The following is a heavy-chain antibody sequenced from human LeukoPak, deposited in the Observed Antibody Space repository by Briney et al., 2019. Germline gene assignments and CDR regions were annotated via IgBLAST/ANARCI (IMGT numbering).Heavy chain of an antibody. D-gene: IGHD3-3*01. V-gene: IGHV1-69*04. CDR2: IIPILGIA. CDR1: GGTFSSYA. J-gene: IGHJ4*02. Sequence: ASVKVSCKASGGTFSSYAISWVRQAPGQGLEWMGRIIPILGIANYAQKFQGRVTITADKSTSTAYMELSSLRSEDTAVYYCARDSITIFGVVIIPFDYWGQGTLVTVSS. CDR3: ARDSITIFGVVIIPFDY.